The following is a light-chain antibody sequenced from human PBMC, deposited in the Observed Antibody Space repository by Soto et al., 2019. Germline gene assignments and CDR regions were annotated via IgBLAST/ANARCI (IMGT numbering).Light chain of an antibody. V-gene: IGLV1-40*01. CDR3: HSYDSSLSGYV. CDR1: SSNIGAGYD. CDR2: GNS. J-gene: IGLJ1*01. Sequence: QSVLTQPPSVSGAPGQRVTISCTGSSSNIGAGYDVHWYQQLPGTAPKLLIYGNSNRPSGVPDRFPGSKSGTSASLAITGLQAYDEADYYCHSYDSSLSGYVFGTGTKLTVL.